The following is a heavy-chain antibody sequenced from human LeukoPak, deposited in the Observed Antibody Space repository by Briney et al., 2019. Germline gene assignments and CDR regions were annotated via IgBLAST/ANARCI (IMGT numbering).Heavy chain of an antibody. J-gene: IGHJ1*01. D-gene: IGHD5-24*01. CDR3: AKDRVRDKEGYFQH. Sequence: QPGGSLRLSCAASGFTFGSYGMHWVRQAPGKGLEWVAFIRYDGSNKYYADSVKGRFTISRDNSKNTLYLQMNSLRAEDTAVYYCAKDRVRDKEGYFQHWGQGTLVTVSS. CDR1: GFTFGSYG. CDR2: IRYDGSNK. V-gene: IGHV3-30*02.